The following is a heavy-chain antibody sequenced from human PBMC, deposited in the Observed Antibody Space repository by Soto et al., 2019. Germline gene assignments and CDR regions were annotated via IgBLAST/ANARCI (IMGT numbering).Heavy chain of an antibody. J-gene: IGHJ4*02. CDR3: ARGSYYSGWV. CDR1: GDSVSSTSTA. Sequence: SPTLSLPCAISGDSVSSTSTAWGWIRQSPSRGLEWLGRTYYRSNWYTDYAVSVKSRITISPDTSKNQFSLQLNSVTPEDTAVYYCARGSYYSGWVWGQGTLVTVSS. D-gene: IGHD6-19*01. V-gene: IGHV6-1*01. CDR2: TYYRSNWYT.